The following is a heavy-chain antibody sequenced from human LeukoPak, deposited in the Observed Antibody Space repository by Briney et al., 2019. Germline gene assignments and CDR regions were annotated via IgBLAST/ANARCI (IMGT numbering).Heavy chain of an antibody. CDR2: INWSGRSA. CDR3: VLDDFGEYPVYIPN. J-gene: IGHJ1*01. D-gene: IGHD3-3*01. V-gene: IGHV3-20*04. CDR1: VFTFDDYG. Sequence: GGSVTLLCVVSVFTFDDYGVSGLRQAPGKGLEGGDGINWSGRSADYAVSVKGQFTVSRDDAEHSLYLQLNSLRAEHTSLFYCVLDDFGEYPVYIPNWGQGTPVTVSS.